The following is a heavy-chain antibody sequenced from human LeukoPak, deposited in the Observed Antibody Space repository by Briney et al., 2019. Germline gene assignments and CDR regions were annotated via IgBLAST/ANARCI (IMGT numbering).Heavy chain of an antibody. Sequence: GASVKVSCKASGYTFTSYYMHWVRQAPGQGLEWMGIINPNSGGTNYAQKFQGRVTLTRDTSISTAYMELRRLRSDDTAVYYCAGCEMATPLHGMDVWGQGTTVTVSS. V-gene: IGHV1-2*02. CDR3: AGCEMATPLHGMDV. D-gene: IGHD5-24*01. CDR2: INPNSGGT. CDR1: GYTFTSYY. J-gene: IGHJ6*02.